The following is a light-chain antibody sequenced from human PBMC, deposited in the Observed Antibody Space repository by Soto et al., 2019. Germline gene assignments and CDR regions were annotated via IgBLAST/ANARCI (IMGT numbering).Light chain of an antibody. J-gene: IGLJ1*01. CDR2: NVY. CDR3: SSYTISRTYV. CDR1: SSDVGAYNF. Sequence: QSALTQPASVSGSPGQSITISCTGTSSDVGAYNFVSWHQQHPGKAPKLIIYNVYDRPSGISYRFSGSKSGNTASLTISGLQGEDEAEYYCSSYTISRTYVFGTGTKVTVL. V-gene: IGLV2-14*03.